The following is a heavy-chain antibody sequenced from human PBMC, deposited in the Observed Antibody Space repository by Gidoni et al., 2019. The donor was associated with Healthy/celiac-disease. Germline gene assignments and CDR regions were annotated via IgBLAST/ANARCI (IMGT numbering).Heavy chain of an antibody. CDR2: ISWNSGSI. CDR1: GFTFDDYA. V-gene: IGHV3-9*01. Sequence: RLSCAASGFTFDDYAMHWVRQAPGKGLEWVSGISWNSGSIGYADSVKGRFTISRDNAKNSLYLQMNSLRAEDTALYYCAKGHNWNGYYFDYWGQGTLVTVSS. D-gene: IGHD1-20*01. J-gene: IGHJ4*02. CDR3: AKGHNWNGYYFDY.